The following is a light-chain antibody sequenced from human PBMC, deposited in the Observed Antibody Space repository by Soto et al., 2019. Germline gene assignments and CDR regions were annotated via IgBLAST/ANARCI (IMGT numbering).Light chain of an antibody. V-gene: IGKV3-20*01. CDR1: QSVSSSY. J-gene: IGKJ1*01. CDR2: GAS. Sequence: MVLTQSTASLSLSPGERATLSCRASQSVSSSYLAWYQQKPGQAPRLLIYGASSRATGIPDRFSGSGSGTDFTLTISRLEPEDFAVYYCQQYGSSPETFGQGTKVDIK. CDR3: QQYGSSPET.